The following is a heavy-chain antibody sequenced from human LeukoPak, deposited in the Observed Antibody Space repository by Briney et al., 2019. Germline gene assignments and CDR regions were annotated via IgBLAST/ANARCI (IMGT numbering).Heavy chain of an antibody. CDR1: GFTFSSYA. D-gene: IGHD6-19*01. V-gene: IGHV3-23*01. CDR3: AKGYSSGWYPFDY. J-gene: IGHJ4*02. Sequence: GGSLRLSCAASGFTFSSYAMSWVRQAPGKGLKWVSAISASGGTTYYADSVKGRFTMSRDNSKNTLYLQMNSLRVEDTAVYYCAKGYSSGWYPFDYWGQGTLVTVSS. CDR2: ISASGGTT.